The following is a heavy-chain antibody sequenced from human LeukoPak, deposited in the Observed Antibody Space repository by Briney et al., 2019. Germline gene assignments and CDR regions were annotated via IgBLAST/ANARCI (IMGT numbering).Heavy chain of an antibody. CDR3: ARIAVSSGWGYFDY. CDR1: GGSISSYY. Sequence: SETLSLTCTVSGGSISSYYWSWIRQPPGKGLEWIGYIYYSGSTKYKPSLKSRVSMSVDTSKNQFSLKLSSVTAADTAVYYCARIAVSSGWGYFDYWGQGTLVTASS. CDR2: IYYSGST. D-gene: IGHD6-19*01. J-gene: IGHJ4*02. V-gene: IGHV4-59*01.